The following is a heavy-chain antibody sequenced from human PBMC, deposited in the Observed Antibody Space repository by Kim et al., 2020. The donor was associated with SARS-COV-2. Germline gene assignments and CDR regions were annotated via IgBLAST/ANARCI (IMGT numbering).Heavy chain of an antibody. CDR3: TAEPDTPMVSSYFDS. CDR1: GFTFSNAW. V-gene: IGHV3-15*01. J-gene: IGHJ4*02. D-gene: IGHD5-18*01. Sequence: GGSLRLSCAASGFTFSNAWMSWVRQAPGKGLEWVGCINSKTGGGTTEYAAPVEGRITIKRDDSKNTLYLQMNSLKTEDTAVYYCTAEPDTPMVSSYFDSCGQGALGTLS. CDR2: INSKTGGGTT.